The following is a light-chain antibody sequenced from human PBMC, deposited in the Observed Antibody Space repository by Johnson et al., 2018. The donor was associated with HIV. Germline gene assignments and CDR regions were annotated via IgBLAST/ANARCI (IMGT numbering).Light chain of an antibody. J-gene: IGLJ1*01. CDR2: ENN. CDR1: SSNIGNNY. V-gene: IGLV1-51*02. Sequence: QSVLTQSPSVSAAPGQKVTISCSGSSSNIGNNYVSWYQQLPGTAPKLLIYENNKRPSGIPDRFSGSKSGTSATLGITGLQTGDEADYYCGTWANSLRTGFFGTGTKVTVL. CDR3: GTWANSLRTGF.